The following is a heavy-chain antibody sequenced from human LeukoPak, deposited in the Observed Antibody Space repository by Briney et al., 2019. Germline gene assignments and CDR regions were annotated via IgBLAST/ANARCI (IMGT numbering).Heavy chain of an antibody. CDR2: VNHSGRT. Sequence: PSETLSLTCAVYGGSFSDYFWGWVRQPPGKGLEWIGEVNHSGRTYYNPSLKSRVTISVDTSKNQFSLNLSSVTAADTAVYYCARDVVVVPAAIHYGMDVWGQGTTVTVSS. D-gene: IGHD2-2*01. V-gene: IGHV4-34*01. CDR3: ARDVVVVPAAIHYGMDV. J-gene: IGHJ6*02. CDR1: GGSFSDYF.